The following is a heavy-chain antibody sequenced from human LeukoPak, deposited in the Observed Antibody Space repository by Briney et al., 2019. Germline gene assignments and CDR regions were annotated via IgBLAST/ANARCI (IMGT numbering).Heavy chain of an antibody. CDR1: GGSISSTTYY. CDR2: IYYSGST. D-gene: IGHD3-16*01. J-gene: IGHJ4*02. V-gene: IGHV4-39*01. CDR3: VRGSTLRHYQY. Sequence: PSETLSLTCTVSGGSISSTTYYWGLLRRPPGKGLEWIGSIYYSGSTYYNPSLKSRVTVSVDTSKNQFSLNLSSVTAADTAVYYCVRGSTLRHYQYWGQGTLVTVSS.